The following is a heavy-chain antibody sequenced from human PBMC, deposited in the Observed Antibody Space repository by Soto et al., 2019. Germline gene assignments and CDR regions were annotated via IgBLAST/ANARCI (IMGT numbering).Heavy chain of an antibody. CDR1: GFTFSSYA. Sequence: GGSLRLSCAAPGFTFSSYAMHWVRQAPGKGLEWVAVISYDGSNKYYADSVKGRFTISRDNSKNTLYLQMNSLRAEDTAVYYCSQPYYYDSSGPLGSYYYYGMDVWGQGTTVTVSS. D-gene: IGHD3-22*01. V-gene: IGHV3-30-3*01. CDR3: SQPYYYDSSGPLGSYYYYGMDV. J-gene: IGHJ6*02. CDR2: ISYDGSNK.